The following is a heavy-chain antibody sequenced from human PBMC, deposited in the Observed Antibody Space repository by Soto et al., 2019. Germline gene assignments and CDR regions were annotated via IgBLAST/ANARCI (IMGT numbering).Heavy chain of an antibody. D-gene: IGHD3-9*01. Sequence: QVTLKESGPVLVKPTETLTLTCTVSGLSLSNARMGVSWIRQPPGKALEWLAHIFSNDEKSYSTSLKSRLTISKDTSKSQVVLTMTNMDPVDTATYYCARIPPTRYFDWLLPNYFDYWGQGTLVTVSS. V-gene: IGHV2-26*01. CDR3: ARIPPTRYFDWLLPNYFDY. CDR2: IFSNDEK. CDR1: GLSLSNARMG. J-gene: IGHJ4*02.